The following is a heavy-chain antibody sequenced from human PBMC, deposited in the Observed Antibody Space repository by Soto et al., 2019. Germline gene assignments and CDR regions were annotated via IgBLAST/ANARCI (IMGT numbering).Heavy chain of an antibody. V-gene: IGHV1-2*02. CDR2: INANSGDT. CDR1: GYTFSGHY. D-gene: IGHD6-19*01. CDR3: ARGGALDGTSPPFNH. J-gene: IGHJ4*02. Sequence: ASVKVSCKASGYTFSGHYMHWIRQAPGQGPEWLGWINANSGDTDRAPKFQDRLTMTRDTSISTAYMELSRLRSDDTAVYYCARGGALDGTSPPFNHWGQGTLVTVSS.